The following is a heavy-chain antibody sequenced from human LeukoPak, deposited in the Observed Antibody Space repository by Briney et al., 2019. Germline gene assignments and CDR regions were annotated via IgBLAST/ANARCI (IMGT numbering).Heavy chain of an antibody. V-gene: IGHV5-51*01. J-gene: IGHJ5*02. D-gene: IGHD6-25*01. Sequence: GESLKISCKTSGYIFTNYWLAWVRQMPGKGLEWVGIFNPRDSSTRNSPSFQGQVTFSADNSISTAYLQWSSLRASDTAIYYCARHYGSAWFAHWGQGTQVTVSS. CDR3: ARHYGSAWFAH. CDR1: GYIFTNYW. CDR2: FNPRDSST.